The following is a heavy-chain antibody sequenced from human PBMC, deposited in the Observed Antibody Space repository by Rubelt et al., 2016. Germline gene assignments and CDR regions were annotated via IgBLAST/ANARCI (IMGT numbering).Heavy chain of an antibody. CDR3: ARDRIRIAARQGWYFDL. V-gene: IGHV1-18*01. Sequence: QVQLVQSGAEVKKPGASVKVSCKASGYTFTSYGISWVRQAPGQGLEWMGWISAYNGNTNYAQKLQGRVTMTPDTSTSTAYMELRSLRSDDTALYYCARDRIRIAARQGWYFDLWGRGTLFTVSS. D-gene: IGHD6-6*01. J-gene: IGHJ2*01. CDR2: ISAYNGNT. CDR1: GYTFTSYG.